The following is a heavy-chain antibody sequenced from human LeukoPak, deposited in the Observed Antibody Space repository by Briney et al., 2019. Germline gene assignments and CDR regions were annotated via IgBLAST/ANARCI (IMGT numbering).Heavy chain of an antibody. J-gene: IGHJ5*02. CDR1: GGSFSGYY. CDR2: INHSGST. CDR3: ASLAPDGYCSSTSCEAPNWFDP. D-gene: IGHD2-2*01. Sequence: SETLSLTCAVYGGSFSGYYWSWIRQPPGKGLEWIGEINHSGSTNYNPSLKSRVTISVDTSKNQFSLKLSSVTAADTAVYYCASLAPDGYCSSTSCEAPNWFDPWGQGTLVTVSS. V-gene: IGHV4-34*01.